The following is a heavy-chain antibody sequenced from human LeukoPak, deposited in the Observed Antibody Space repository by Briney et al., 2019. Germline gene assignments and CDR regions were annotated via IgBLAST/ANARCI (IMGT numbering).Heavy chain of an antibody. CDR2: IKSKTDGGTT. J-gene: IGHJ6*03. CDR1: GFTFSNAW. CDR3: TTTIAARPVYYYYYMDV. D-gene: IGHD6-6*01. Sequence: GGSLRLSCAASGFTFSNAWMSWVRQAPGKGLEWVGRIKSKTDGGTTDYAAAVKGRFTISRDDSKNTLYLQMNSLKTEDTAVYYCTTTIAARPVYYYYYMDVWGKGTTVTVSS. V-gene: IGHV3-15*01.